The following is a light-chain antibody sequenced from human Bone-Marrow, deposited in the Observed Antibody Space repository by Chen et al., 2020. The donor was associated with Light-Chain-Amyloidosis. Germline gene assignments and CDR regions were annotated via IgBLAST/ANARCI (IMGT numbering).Light chain of an antibody. CDR1: KLGDEY. V-gene: IGLV3-1*01. Sequence: SYELTQPHSVTVSPGQTASITCSGDKLGDEYACWYQQKPGQSPVLGIYQDTKRPSGIPERFSGSYSRSTATLTISGTQDLDEADWYWQARDSGTAVVVGGGTKLTVL. CDR2: QDT. J-gene: IGLJ2*01. CDR3: QARDSGTAVV.